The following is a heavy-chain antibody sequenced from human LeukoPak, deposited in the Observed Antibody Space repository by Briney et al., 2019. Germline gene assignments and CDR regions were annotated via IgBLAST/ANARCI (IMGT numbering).Heavy chain of an antibody. CDR2: EKQDGSGK. Sequence: GGSLRLSCAASGFTFSSYWMSWVRQAPGQGLEWVANEKQDGSGKYYVDSVKGRFTISRDNAKNSLYLQMNSLRAEDTAVYYCARLAYCGGDCFSGLNPFDYWGQGALVTVSS. D-gene: IGHD2-21*01. CDR1: GFTFSSYW. CDR3: ARLAYCGGDCFSGLNPFDY. V-gene: IGHV3-7*01. J-gene: IGHJ4*02.